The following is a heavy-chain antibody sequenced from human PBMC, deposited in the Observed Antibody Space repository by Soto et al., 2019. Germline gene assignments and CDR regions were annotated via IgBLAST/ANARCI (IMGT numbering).Heavy chain of an antibody. Sequence: LRLSCAASGFTFRTYGMHWVRQAPGKGLEWVAGIWEDGTNKYYADSVKSRFTISRDNSKNTLDLQMNSLRAEDTAVYYCARGLDVDTVMITFKSSSYYGVDVWGQGTPVTVSS. CDR3: ARGLDVDTVMITFKSSSYYGVDV. CDR2: IWEDGTNK. J-gene: IGHJ6*02. V-gene: IGHV3-33*01. CDR1: GFTFRTYG. D-gene: IGHD5-18*01.